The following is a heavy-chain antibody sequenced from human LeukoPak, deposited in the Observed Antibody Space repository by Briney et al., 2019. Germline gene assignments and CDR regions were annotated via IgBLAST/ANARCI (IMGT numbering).Heavy chain of an antibody. D-gene: IGHD3-22*01. J-gene: IGHJ4*02. CDR3: ARDLSGYYYKSFDY. CDR2: IWYDGSNK. CDR1: GFTFSSYG. Sequence: PGGSLRLSCAASGFTFSSYGMHWVRQAPGKGLEWVAVIWYDGSNKYYADPVKGRFTISRDNSKNTLYLQMNSLRAEDTAVYYCARDLSGYYYKSFDYWGQGTLVTVSS. V-gene: IGHV3-33*01.